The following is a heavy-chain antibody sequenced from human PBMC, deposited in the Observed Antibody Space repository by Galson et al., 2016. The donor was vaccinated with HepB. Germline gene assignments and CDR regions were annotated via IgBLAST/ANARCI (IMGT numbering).Heavy chain of an antibody. J-gene: IGHJ6*02. V-gene: IGHV1-46*01. Sequence: SVKVSCKASGFTFTSFYLHWVRQAPGQGLEWMGIINPIGGSTTYAQKFQGRVSMTRDTSTSTVYMELSSLRSEDTAVYYCARVKGRSYYGSGSFSNDPRNYDSGMDVWGQGTTVTVSS. CDR2: INPIGGST. CDR1: GFTFTSFY. CDR3: ARVKGRSYYGSGSFSNDPRNYDSGMDV. D-gene: IGHD3-10*01.